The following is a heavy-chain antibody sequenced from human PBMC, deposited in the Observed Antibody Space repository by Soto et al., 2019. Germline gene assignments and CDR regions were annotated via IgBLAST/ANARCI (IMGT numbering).Heavy chain of an antibody. D-gene: IGHD3-22*01. J-gene: IGHJ4*01. V-gene: IGHV3-30-3*01. CDR2: VSYDGSKQ. CDR3: ARDRVYYYDNSGYYNFDY. Sequence: QVQLVESGGGVVQPGRSLRVSCAASGFTFSNYAMHWVRQAPGKGLEWVAVVSYDGSKQFYADSVEGRFIISRDSSKSTLYLHMDNLRDEDTAVYYCARDRVYYYDNSGYYNFDYWGHGTLLTVSS. CDR1: GFTFSNYA.